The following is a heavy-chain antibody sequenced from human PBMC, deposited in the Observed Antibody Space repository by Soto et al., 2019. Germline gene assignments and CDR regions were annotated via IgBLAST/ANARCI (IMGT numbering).Heavy chain of an antibody. Sequence: SVKVSWQDSVGTIRTTAITWVRQAPGQGLEWMGGTVPIFGIPNYAQKFQGRLAITADKSTNTAYMELISLRSEDTAVYYCARDSHSAGGWFDPWGLGNLVTVSS. D-gene: IGHD2-15*01. CDR1: VGTIRTTA. J-gene: IGHJ5*02. CDR3: ARDSHSAGGWFDP. V-gene: IGHV1-69*10. CDR2: TVPIFGIP.